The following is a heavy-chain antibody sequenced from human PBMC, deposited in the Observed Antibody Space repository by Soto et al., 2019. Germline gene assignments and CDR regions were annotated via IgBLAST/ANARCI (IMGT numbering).Heavy chain of an antibody. Sequence: GGSLRLSCAASGFTLSGDAMDWVRQAPGKGLEYVSGISSNGVGTYYANSVQGRFTISRDNSKNTVYLQMGSLRPEDMAVYYCARRARPDFYYMDVWGKGTTVTGSS. D-gene: IGHD6-6*01. J-gene: IGHJ6*03. CDR2: ISSNGVGT. CDR1: GFTLSGDA. V-gene: IGHV3-64*01. CDR3: ARRARPDFYYMDV.